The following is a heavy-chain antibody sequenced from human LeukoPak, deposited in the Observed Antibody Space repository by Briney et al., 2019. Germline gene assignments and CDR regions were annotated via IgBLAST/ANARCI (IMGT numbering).Heavy chain of an antibody. CDR2: MNPNSGNT. V-gene: IGHV1-8*01. Sequence: GSVKVSCKASGYTFPSYDVNWVRQATGQGLEWMGWMNPNSGNTGYAQKFQGRVTMTRNTSISTAYMELSSLRSEDTAVYYCARGTVTDAFDIWGQGTMVTVSS. CDR3: ARGTVTDAFDI. J-gene: IGHJ3*02. CDR1: GYTFPSYD. D-gene: IGHD4-17*01.